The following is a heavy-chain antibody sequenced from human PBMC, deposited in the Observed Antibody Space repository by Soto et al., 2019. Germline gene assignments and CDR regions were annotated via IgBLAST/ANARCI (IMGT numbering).Heavy chain of an antibody. J-gene: IGHJ6*02. V-gene: IGHV4-59*01. D-gene: IGHD3-3*01. CDR2: IYYSGST. CDR3: AXEXSXGGFCSGYTLDG. Sequence: TLSLTCTVSGGSISSYYWSWIRQPPGKGLEWIGYIYYSGSTNYNPSLKSRVTISVDTSKNQFSLKLSSVTAADTAVYYCAXEXSXGGFCSGYTLDGWGQGTTVTVSS. CDR1: GGSISSYY.